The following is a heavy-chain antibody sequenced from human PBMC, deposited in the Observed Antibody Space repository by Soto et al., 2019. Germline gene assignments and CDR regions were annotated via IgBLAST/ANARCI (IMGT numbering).Heavy chain of an antibody. J-gene: IGHJ4*02. D-gene: IGHD3-22*01. V-gene: IGHV1-69*13. CDR2: IIPIFGTA. CDR1: GGTFSIYA. Sequence: ASVKISSKASGGTFSIYAISWVRQAPGQGLEWMGGIIPIFGTANYAQKCQGRVTITADESTSTAYMELSSLRSEDTAVYYCASAATYYYDSSGYYVDYCGQGTLVTVSS. CDR3: ASAATYYYDSSGYYVDY.